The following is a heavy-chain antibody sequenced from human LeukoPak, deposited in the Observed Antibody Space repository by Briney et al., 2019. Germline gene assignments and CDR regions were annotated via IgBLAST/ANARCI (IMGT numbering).Heavy chain of an antibody. CDR1: GFTFSSYA. D-gene: IGHD1-26*01. J-gene: IGHJ1*01. CDR2: VSGSGGST. CDR3: AKGGGGSYYEYFQH. V-gene: IGHV3-23*01. Sequence: GGSLRLSCAASGFTFSSYAMSWVRQAPGKGLEWVSAVSGSGGSTYYADSVKGRFTISRDNSKNTLYLQMNSLRAEDTAVYYCAKGGGGSYYEYFQHWGQGTLVTVSS.